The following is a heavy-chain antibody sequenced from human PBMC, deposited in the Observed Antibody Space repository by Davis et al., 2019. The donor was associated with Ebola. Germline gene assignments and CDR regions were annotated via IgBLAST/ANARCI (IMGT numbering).Heavy chain of an antibody. V-gene: IGHV4-39*02. D-gene: IGHD6-6*01. J-gene: IGHJ4*02. Sequence: SETLSLTCTVSGGSISSSSYYWGWICQPPGKGLEWIGSIYYSGSTYYNPSLKSRVTISVDTSKNQFSLKLSSVTAADTAVYYCARDRGIAARRFDYWGQGTLVTVSS. CDR1: GGSISSSSYY. CDR3: ARDRGIAARRFDY. CDR2: IYYSGST.